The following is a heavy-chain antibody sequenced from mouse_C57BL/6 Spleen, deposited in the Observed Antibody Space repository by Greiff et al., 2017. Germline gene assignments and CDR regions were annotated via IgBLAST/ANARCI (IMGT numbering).Heavy chain of an antibody. CDR2: IDPSDSYT. CDR3: ARIGSNYVFDY. Sequence: QVQLQQPGAELVMPGASVKLSCKASGYTFTSYWMHWVKQRPGQGLEWIGEIDPSDSYTNYNQKFKGKSTLTVDKSSSTAYMQLSSLTSEDSAVYYCARIGSNYVFDYWGQGTTLTVSS. CDR1: GYTFTSYW. D-gene: IGHD2-5*01. V-gene: IGHV1-69*01. J-gene: IGHJ2*01.